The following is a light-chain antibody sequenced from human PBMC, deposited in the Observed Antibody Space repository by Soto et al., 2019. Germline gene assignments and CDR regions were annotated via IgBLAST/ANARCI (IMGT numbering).Light chain of an antibody. Sequence: EIVLTQSPGTLSLSPGERATLSCRASQSVSSSYLAWYQQKPGQAPRLLIYDASNRATGIPARFRGSGSGTDFTLTISSLEPEDFAVYYCQKHGSSHFTFGPGTKVDIK. CDR3: QKHGSSHFT. J-gene: IGKJ3*01. CDR1: QSVSSSY. CDR2: DAS. V-gene: IGKV3-20*01.